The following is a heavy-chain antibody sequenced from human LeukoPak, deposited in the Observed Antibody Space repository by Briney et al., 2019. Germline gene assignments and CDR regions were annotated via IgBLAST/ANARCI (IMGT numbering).Heavy chain of an antibody. CDR2: IKHDGSDK. CDR3: ARARRPDGVVPAARYMDV. J-gene: IGHJ6*03. CDR1: GFTFSSYW. Sequence: GGSLRLSCADSGFTFSSYWMSWVRQAPGKGRGWVAYIKHDGSDKYHVGSVKGRFNISRDNSKYTLYLQMNSLRADDTAVYYCARARRPDGVVPAARYMDVWGKGTTVTVSS. D-gene: IGHD2-2*01. V-gene: IGHV3-7*01.